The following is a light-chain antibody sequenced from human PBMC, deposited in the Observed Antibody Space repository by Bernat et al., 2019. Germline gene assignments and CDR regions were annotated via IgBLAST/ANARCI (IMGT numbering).Light chain of an antibody. CDR3: SSYTSSSTLRV. J-gene: IGLJ1*01. CDR2: DVS. Sequence: QSALTQPASVSGSPGQSITISCTGTSSDVGGYNYVSWYQQHPGKAPKLMIYDVSNRPSGVSNRFSGSKSGNTASLTISGLQAEHEDDYYCSSYTSSSTLRVFGTGTKVTVL. V-gene: IGLV2-14*01. CDR1: SSDVGGYNY.